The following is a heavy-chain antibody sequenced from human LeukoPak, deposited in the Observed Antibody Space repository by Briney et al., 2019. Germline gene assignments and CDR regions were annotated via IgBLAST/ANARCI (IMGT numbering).Heavy chain of an antibody. CDR2: ISYDGNNK. CDR3: ARCGGWKWEGSDY. J-gene: IGHJ4*02. V-gene: IGHV3-33*05. Sequence: GMXXVXQXXXXXXXXXAVISYDGNNKYYADSVKDRFTISRDNSKNTLYLQMNSLRAEDTAVYYCARCGGWKWEGSDYWGQGILVTVSS. CDR1: G. D-gene: IGHD1-26*01.